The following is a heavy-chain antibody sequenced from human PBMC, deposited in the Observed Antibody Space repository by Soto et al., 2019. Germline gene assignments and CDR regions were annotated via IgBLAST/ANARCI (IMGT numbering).Heavy chain of an antibody. D-gene: IGHD2-15*01. Sequence: QFHLVQSGAEVKKPGDAVRVSCKASGYPFTSYDIYWVRQAPGQGPEWMGWISTFSGKKNYTQKYQDRVTMTTNTATTTYYMDLRSLRSDDTAVYYCAREGPRNSSGRSCYSDWFDPWGQGTLVTVSS. CDR1: GYPFTSYD. CDR2: ISTFSGKK. V-gene: IGHV1-18*04. CDR3: AREGPRNSSGRSCYSDWFDP. J-gene: IGHJ5*02.